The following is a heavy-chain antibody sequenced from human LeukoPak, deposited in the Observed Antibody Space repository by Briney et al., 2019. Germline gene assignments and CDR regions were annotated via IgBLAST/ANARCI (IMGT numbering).Heavy chain of an antibody. Sequence: GGSLRLSCAASGFTFSSYEMNWVRQAPGKGLEWVSYISSSGSTIYYADSVKGRFTISRDNAKNSLYLQMNSLSAEDTAVYYCARGWYGDYVSLFDYWGQGTLVTVSS. CDR1: GFTFSSYE. J-gene: IGHJ4*02. D-gene: IGHD4-17*01. CDR2: ISSSGSTI. V-gene: IGHV3-48*03. CDR3: ARGWYGDYVSLFDY.